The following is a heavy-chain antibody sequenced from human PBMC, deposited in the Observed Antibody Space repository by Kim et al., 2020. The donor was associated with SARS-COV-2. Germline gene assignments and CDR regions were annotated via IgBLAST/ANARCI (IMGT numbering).Heavy chain of an antibody. CDR1: GGSISSSSYY. CDR3: ASFHIVVVVAATTVAFDI. CDR2: IYYSGST. Sequence: SENLSLTCTVSGGSISSSSYYWGWIRQPPGKGLEWIGSIYYSGSTYYNPSLKSRVTISVDTSKNQFSLKLSSVTAADTAVYYCASFHIVVVVAATTVAFDIWGQGTMVSDSS. D-gene: IGHD2-15*01. J-gene: IGHJ3*02. V-gene: IGHV4-39*01.